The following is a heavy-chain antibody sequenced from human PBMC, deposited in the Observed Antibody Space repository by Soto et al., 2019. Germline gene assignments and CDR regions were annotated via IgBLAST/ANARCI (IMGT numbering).Heavy chain of an antibody. J-gene: IGHJ4*02. CDR2: INLDGTTT. CDR1: GFSFSSYW. Sequence: EVQLVQSGGGLVQPGGSLRLSCAASGFSFSSYWMHWFRQAPGKGPVWVSQINLDGTTTNYADSVKGRFTISRDNAENTLYLHMTSLRAEDTAVYYCAKDVSWGQSDYWGQGTLVTVSS. CDR3: AKDVSWGQSDY. V-gene: IGHV3-74*01. D-gene: IGHD3-16*01.